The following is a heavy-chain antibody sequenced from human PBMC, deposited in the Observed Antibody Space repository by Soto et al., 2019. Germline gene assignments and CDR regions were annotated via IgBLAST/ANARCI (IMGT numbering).Heavy chain of an antibody. CDR2: IYYSGAT. J-gene: IGHJ4*02. V-gene: IGHV4-30-4*01. CDR3: ARALYCTAGVSFSPRAPFDS. D-gene: IGHD2-8*02. Sequence: SETLSLTYTVSGGSLTSADYYWSWLRQPPGKGLEWIGHIYYSGATYYSLSLKSRVTMSLDTSKNQFSLKLSSVTAADTAVFYCARALYCTAGVSFSPRAPFDSRGQRALVPVSS. CDR1: GGSLTSADYY.